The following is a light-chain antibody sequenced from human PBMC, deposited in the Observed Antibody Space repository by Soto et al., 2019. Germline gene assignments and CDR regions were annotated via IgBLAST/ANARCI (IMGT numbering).Light chain of an antibody. CDR3: QQYGGSPRT. Sequence: EIVLTQSPGTLSLSPGERATLSCRASQSVGSIYLAWYQQKPGQAPRLLIHGASNRASGIPDRFSGSGSGADFTLTISRLEPEDFAVYYCQQYGGSPRTFGQGTKVDI. CDR1: QSVGSIY. J-gene: IGKJ1*01. CDR2: GAS. V-gene: IGKV3-20*01.